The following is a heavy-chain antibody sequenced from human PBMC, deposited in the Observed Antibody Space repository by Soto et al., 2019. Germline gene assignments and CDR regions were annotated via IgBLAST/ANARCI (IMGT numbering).Heavy chain of an antibody. CDR1: WFIFRSYS. D-gene: IGHD3-10*01. CDR3: AKVGPYDSGSYMFRYNWFGP. V-gene: IGHV3-23*01. CDR2: ISGSGGST. Sequence: TGGALRLSCAASWFIFRSYSMSWVRQAPRKGLETVSAISGSGGSTYYADSVKGRFTTSRDNSKNTLYLQMNSLRAEDTAVYYCAKVGPYDSGSYMFRYNWFGPWGPGTLVTVSS. J-gene: IGHJ5*02.